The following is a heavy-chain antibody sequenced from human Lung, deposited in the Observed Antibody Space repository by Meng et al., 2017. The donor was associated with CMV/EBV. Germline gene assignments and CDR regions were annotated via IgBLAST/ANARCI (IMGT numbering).Heavy chain of an antibody. J-gene: IGHJ4*02. CDR2: IYHSGST. CDR3: ASFPPPGKQWLVTDY. Sequence: VPLQEPGPERVKPPGPLPLTCAVSGGSVSSSNWWSWVRQPPGKGLEWIGEIYHSGSTNYNPSLKSRVTISVDKSKNQFSLKLSSVTAADTAVYYCASFPPPGKQWLVTDYWGQGTLVTVSS. D-gene: IGHD6-19*01. V-gene: IGHV4-4*03. CDR1: GGSVSSSNW.